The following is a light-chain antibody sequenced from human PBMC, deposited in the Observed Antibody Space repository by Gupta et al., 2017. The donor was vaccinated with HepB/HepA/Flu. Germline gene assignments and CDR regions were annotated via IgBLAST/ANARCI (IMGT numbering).Light chain of an antibody. CDR1: SSNNGAGYD. V-gene: IGLV1-40*01. Sequence: QSVLTPPPSLPGAPGQRVTIASTASSSNNGAGYDVHWYQQLPGTAPKLLIYGNSNRPSGVPDRFSGSKSGTTASLAITGLQAADEADYYCQCYDSSLSGSVFGGGTKLTVL. CDR2: GNS. J-gene: IGLJ2*01. CDR3: QCYDSSLSGSV.